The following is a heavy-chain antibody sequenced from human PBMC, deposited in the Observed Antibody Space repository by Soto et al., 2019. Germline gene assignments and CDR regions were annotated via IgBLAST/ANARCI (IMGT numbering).Heavy chain of an antibody. D-gene: IGHD3-10*01. CDR2: IYYSGST. CDR1: GGSISSGGYY. Sequence: SETLSLTCTVSGGSISSGGYYWSWIRQHPGKGLEWIGYIYYSGSTYYNPSLKSRVTISVDTSKNQFSLKLSSVTAADTAVYYCARELWFGELCWFDPWGQGTLVTVSS. V-gene: IGHV4-31*03. J-gene: IGHJ5*02. CDR3: ARELWFGELCWFDP.